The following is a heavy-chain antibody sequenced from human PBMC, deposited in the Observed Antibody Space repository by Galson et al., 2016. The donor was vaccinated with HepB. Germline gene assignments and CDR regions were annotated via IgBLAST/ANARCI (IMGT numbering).Heavy chain of an antibody. D-gene: IGHD5-24*01. V-gene: IGHV3-30*18. CDR2: ISSDGTKI. CDR1: GFIFSTYW. Sequence: SLRLSCAASGFIFSTYWMHWVRQSPGKGLEWVAIISSDGTKIYYADSVKGRFTISRDNSKNTLYLQMDSLRVEDTALYYCAKDSRWLIDYLGQGTLVTVSS. J-gene: IGHJ4*02. CDR3: AKDSRWLIDY.